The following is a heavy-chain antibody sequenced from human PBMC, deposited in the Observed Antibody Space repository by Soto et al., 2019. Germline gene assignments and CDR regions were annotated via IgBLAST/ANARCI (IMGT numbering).Heavy chain of an antibody. CDR3: GGGRRGPYDNMSAYYQHYYYYGMDV. CDR2: MNPNSGNT. D-gene: IGHD3-9*01. CDR1: GYTFTSYD. V-gene: IGHV1-8*01. Sequence: QVQLVQSGAEVKKPGASVTVSCKASGYTFTSYDINWVRQAPGHGLEWMGWMNPNSGNTGYAQKFQGRVTMTRNTSIRTAYNELRSIITDDTAGYYCGGGRRGPYDNMSAYYQHYYYYGMDVWGQGTTVTVSS. J-gene: IGHJ6*02.